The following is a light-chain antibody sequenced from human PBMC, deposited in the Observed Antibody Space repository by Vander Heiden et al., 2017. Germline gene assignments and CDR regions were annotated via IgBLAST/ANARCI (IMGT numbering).Light chain of an antibody. CDR1: TLPQQY. V-gene: IGLV3-25*03. Sequence: SSQLTQQPSVSVSPGQTARITCSGATLPQQYVYWYQQRPGQAPVLVMYKDSERPSGIPERFSGSSSGTTVTLTITGVQAEDEADYYCQSTDTSGPYVVFGGGTQLTVL. J-gene: IGLJ3*02. CDR2: KDS. CDR3: QSTDTSGPYVV.